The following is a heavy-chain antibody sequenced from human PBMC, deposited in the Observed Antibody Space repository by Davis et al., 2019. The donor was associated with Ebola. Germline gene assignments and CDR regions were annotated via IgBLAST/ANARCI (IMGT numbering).Heavy chain of an antibody. Sequence: GGSLRLSCAASGFTFSSYAMSWVRQAPGKGLEWVSTISGSGGSTYYADSVKGRFTISRDNAKNSLYLQMNSLRAEDTAVYYCARDVSTMVRGVRFDPWGQGTLVTVSS. D-gene: IGHD3-10*01. CDR2: ISGSGGST. CDR1: GFTFSSYA. J-gene: IGHJ5*02. V-gene: IGHV3-23*01. CDR3: ARDVSTMVRGVRFDP.